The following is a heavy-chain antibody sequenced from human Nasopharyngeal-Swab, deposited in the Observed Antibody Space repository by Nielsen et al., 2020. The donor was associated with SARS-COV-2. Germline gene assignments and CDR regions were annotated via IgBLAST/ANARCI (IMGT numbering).Heavy chain of an antibody. CDR3: AKEGATGWFDP. CDR1: GVSITSQY. CDR2: ISHNSGT. J-gene: IGHJ5*02. V-gene: IGHV4-59*11. Sequence: SETLSLTCTVSGVSITSQYWRWIRQPPGKGLAWIGYISHNSGTSYNPSLKSRVTMFMDTSKNQFSLRLRSVTAADTAVYYCAKEGATGWFDPWGQGTLVTVSS.